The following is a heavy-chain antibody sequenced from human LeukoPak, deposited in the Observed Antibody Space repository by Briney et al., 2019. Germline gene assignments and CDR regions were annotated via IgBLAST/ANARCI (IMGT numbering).Heavy chain of an antibody. CDR1: GYSFTGHY. J-gene: IGHJ4*02. V-gene: IGHV1-2*02. Sequence: ASVKVSCKASGYSFTGHYMHWVRQAPGQGLEWMGWINPNSGGTNYAQKFQGRVTMTRDTSISTAYMELSRLRSDDTAVYYCARGAGRITMVRGVTRYFDYWGQGTLVTVSS. CDR2: INPNSGGT. D-gene: IGHD3-10*01. CDR3: ARGAGRITMVRGVTRYFDY.